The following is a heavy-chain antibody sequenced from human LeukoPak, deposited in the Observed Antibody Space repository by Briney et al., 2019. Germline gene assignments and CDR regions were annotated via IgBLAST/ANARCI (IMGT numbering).Heavy chain of an antibody. V-gene: IGHV5-51*01. CDR3: ARHRTTYYYDSSDSNWFDP. CDR1: GYSFTSYW. J-gene: IGHJ5*02. D-gene: IGHD3-22*01. Sequence: GESLKISCKGSGYSFTSYWIGWVRQMPGKGLEWMGIIYPGDSDTRYSPSFQGQVTISADKSISTAYLQWSSLKASDTAMYYCARHRTTYYYDSSDSNWFDPWGQGTLVTVSS. CDR2: IYPGDSDT.